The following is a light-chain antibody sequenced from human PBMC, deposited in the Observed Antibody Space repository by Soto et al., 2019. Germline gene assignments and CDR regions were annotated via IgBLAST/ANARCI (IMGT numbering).Light chain of an antibody. J-gene: IGKJ2*01. CDR3: LQIKHWPHT. CDR2: EVS. V-gene: IGKV2-30*01. CDR1: QGLVSSDGNTY. Sequence: DVVMTQSPLSLPVTLGQPASISCRSSQGLVSSDGNTYLNWYQQRPGQSPRRLIYEVSNRDSGVPDRFSGSGSGTAFTLTITRVEAEDIGVYYCLQIKHWPHTVGQGTKVDIK.